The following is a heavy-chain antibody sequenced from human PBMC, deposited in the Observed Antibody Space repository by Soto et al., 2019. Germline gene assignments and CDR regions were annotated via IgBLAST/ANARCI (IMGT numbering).Heavy chain of an antibody. CDR3: GKDIDYDILTGYPAL. D-gene: IGHD3-9*01. CDR2: ISAYNGNT. CDR1: GYTFTSYG. J-gene: IGHJ4*02. Sequence: ASVKVSCKASGYTFTSYGISWVRQAPGQGLEWMGWISAYNGNTNYAQKLQGRVTMTTDTSTSTAYMELRSLRSDDTAVYYCGKDIDYDILTGYPALWGQGTQVTVSS. V-gene: IGHV1-18*01.